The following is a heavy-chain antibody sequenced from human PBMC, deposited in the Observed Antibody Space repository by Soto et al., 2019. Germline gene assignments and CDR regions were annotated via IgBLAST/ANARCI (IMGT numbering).Heavy chain of an antibody. CDR1: GFTFDDYT. V-gene: IGHV3-43*01. CDR2: ISWDGGST. J-gene: IGHJ6*02. D-gene: IGHD6-6*01. Sequence: GGSLRLSCAASGFTFDDYTMHWARQAPGKGLEWVSLISWDGGSTYYADSVKGRFTISRDNSKNSLYLQMNSLRTEDTALYYCAKDIGYSSSSYYYYGMDVWGQGTTVTVSS. CDR3: AKDIGYSSSSYYYYGMDV.